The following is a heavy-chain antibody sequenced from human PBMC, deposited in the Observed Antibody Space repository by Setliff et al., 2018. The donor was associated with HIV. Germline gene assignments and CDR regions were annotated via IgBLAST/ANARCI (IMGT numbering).Heavy chain of an antibody. CDR2: ILDGRVT. Sequence: PSETLSLTCTVSGDSITSGHFYWGWIRQAPGKGLEWIGNILDGRVTFFNPSLRGRVTISVDASKNQVSLNLRSVTAEDSAVYHCARPHSGRGGGAYFDPWGQGILVTVS. CDR3: ARPHSGRGGGAYFDP. D-gene: IGHD6-19*01. V-gene: IGHV4-39*01. J-gene: IGHJ5*02. CDR1: GDSITSGHFY.